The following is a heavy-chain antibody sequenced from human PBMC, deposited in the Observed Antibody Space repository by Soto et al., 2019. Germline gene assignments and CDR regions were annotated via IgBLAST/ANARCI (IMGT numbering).Heavy chain of an antibody. CDR2: VYWDDDK. J-gene: IGHJ4*02. D-gene: IGHD3-10*01. Sequence: QITLKESGPTLVKPTQTLMLTCTFSGFSLSTSGVGVGWIRQPPGKALEWLASVYWDDDKRYSPSLESRLTITQGTSKNQVGLTLTHIGPVDTATFYCAHLAYYGSGSYTYWGQGTLVTVSS. CDR3: AHLAYYGSGSYTY. V-gene: IGHV2-5*02. CDR1: GFSLSTSGVG.